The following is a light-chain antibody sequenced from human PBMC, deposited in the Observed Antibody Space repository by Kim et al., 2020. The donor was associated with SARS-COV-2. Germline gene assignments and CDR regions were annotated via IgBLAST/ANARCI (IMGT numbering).Light chain of an antibody. J-gene: IGLJ3*02. Sequence: QAVVTQEPSLTVSPGGTVTLTCDSSTGGVTSGHYPYWFQQKPGQAPRTLIYDTSNKHSWTPARFSGSLLGGKAALTLSGAQPEDEADYYCLLYTSGRRVFGGGTQLTVL. V-gene: IGLV7-46*01. CDR1: TGGVTSGHY. CDR3: LLYTSGRRV. CDR2: DTS.